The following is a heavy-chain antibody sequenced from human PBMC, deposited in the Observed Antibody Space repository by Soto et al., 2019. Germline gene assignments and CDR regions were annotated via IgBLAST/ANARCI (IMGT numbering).Heavy chain of an antibody. D-gene: IGHD1-26*01. Sequence: ASVKVSCKASGFIFTTYMIHWVRQAPGQRLEWMGWINAGNGGTEYSQKFQGRVTFTTDPSASTAYMELSSLRSEDTALYYCARWDNLHFDCWGQGALVTVSS. CDR2: INAGNGGT. V-gene: IGHV1-3*01. CDR3: ARWDNLHFDC. J-gene: IGHJ4*02. CDR1: GFIFTTYM.